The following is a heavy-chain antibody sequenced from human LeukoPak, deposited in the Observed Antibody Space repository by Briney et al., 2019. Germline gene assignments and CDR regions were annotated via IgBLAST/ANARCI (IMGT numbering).Heavy chain of an antibody. CDR1: GFTFSSYS. J-gene: IGHJ5*02. CDR3: ARGFRVATIDWFDP. Sequence: PGGSLRLSCAASGFTFSSYSMNWVRQAPGKGLEWVSSISSSSSYIYYADSVKGRFTISRDNAKNSLYLQMNSLRAEETAVYYCARGFRVATIDWFDPWGQGTLVTVSS. CDR2: ISSSSSYI. V-gene: IGHV3-21*01. D-gene: IGHD5-12*01.